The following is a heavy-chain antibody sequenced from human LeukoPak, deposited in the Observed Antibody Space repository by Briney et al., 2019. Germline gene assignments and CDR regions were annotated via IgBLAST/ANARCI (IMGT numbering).Heavy chain of an antibody. Sequence: GGSLRLSCAASGFTFSSYGMHWVRQAPGKGLEWVAVISYDGSNKYYADSVKGRFTISRDNSKNTLYLQMNSLRAEDTAVYYCAKSVLTYYYDSSGYYPTPFDYWGQGTLVTVSS. CDR1: GFTFSSYG. CDR2: ISYDGSNK. V-gene: IGHV3-30*18. CDR3: AKSVLTYYYDSSGYYPTPFDY. D-gene: IGHD3-22*01. J-gene: IGHJ4*02.